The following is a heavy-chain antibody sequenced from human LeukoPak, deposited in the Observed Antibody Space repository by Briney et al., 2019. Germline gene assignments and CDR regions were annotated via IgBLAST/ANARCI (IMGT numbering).Heavy chain of an antibody. J-gene: IGHJ4*02. CDR3: ARVVWGQLTYYFDY. Sequence: GGSLRLSCAASGFTFSSYSMKWVRQAPGKGLEWVSSISTSSSYIYYADSVKGRFTISRDNAKNSFYLQMNSLRVEDTAVYYCARVVWGQLTYYFDYWGQGTLVTVSS. V-gene: IGHV3-21*01. CDR1: GFTFSSYS. D-gene: IGHD3-16*01. CDR2: ISTSSSYI.